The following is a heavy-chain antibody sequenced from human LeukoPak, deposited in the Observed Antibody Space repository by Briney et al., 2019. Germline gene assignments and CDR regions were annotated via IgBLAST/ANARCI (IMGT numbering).Heavy chain of an antibody. D-gene: IGHD2-2*01. V-gene: IGHV3-30*02. J-gene: IGHJ4*02. CDR2: IRYDGSNK. CDR1: GFTFSSYG. CDR3: AKDFRYCSSTSCYRLD. Sequence: GGSLRLSCAASGFTFSSYGMHWVRQAPGKGLESVAFIRYDGSNKYYADSVKGRFTISRDNSKNTLYLQMNSLRAEDTAVYYCAKDFRYCSSTSCYRLDWGQGTLVTVSS.